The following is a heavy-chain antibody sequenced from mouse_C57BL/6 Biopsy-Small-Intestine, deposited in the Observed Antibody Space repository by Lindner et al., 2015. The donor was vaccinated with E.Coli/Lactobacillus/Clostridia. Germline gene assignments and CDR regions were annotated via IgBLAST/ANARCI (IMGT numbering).Heavy chain of an antibody. CDR1: GGTFSSYA. D-gene: IGHD1-1*01. CDR2: IIPIFGTA. V-gene: IGHV1-81*01. J-gene: IGHJ1*01. Sequence: SVKVSCKASGGTFSSYAISWVRQAPGQGLEWTGGIIPIFGTANYAQKFQGRVTITADESTSTAYMELSSLRSEDTAVYYCASRPRYSSSWYENYYYGMDVWGQGTTVTVSS. CDR3: ASRPRYSSSWYENYYYGMDV.